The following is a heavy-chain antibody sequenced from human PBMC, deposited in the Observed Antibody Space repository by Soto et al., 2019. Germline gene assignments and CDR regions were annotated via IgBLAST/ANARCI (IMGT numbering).Heavy chain of an antibody. D-gene: IGHD3-3*01. CDR1: GFTFSSYG. Sequence: GGSLRLSCAASGFTFSSYGMHWVRQAPGKGLEWVAVISYDGSNKYYADSVKGRFTISRDNSKNTLYLQMNSLRAEDTAVYYCAKGGRILEWLIPYYYYGMDVWGQGTTVTVSS. V-gene: IGHV3-30*18. CDR2: ISYDGSNK. J-gene: IGHJ6*02. CDR3: AKGGRILEWLIPYYYYGMDV.